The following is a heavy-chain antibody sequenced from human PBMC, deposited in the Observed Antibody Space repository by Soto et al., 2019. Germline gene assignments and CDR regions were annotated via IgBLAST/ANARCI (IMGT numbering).Heavy chain of an antibody. CDR1: GFTFNNYG. CDR2: ISFDGRHT. V-gene: IGHV3-30*03. Sequence: GGSLRLSCAASGFTFNNYGMHWVRQAPGKGLEWVVVISFDGRHTYYADSVKGRFTISRDNSKNTLYLQMNSLRAEDTAVYYCARGYDFWSGYYYPYGMDVWGQGTTVTVSS. J-gene: IGHJ6*02. D-gene: IGHD3-3*01. CDR3: ARGYDFWSGYYYPYGMDV.